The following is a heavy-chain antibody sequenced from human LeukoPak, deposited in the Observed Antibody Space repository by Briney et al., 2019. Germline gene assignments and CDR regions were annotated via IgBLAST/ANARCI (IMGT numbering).Heavy chain of an antibody. J-gene: IGHJ4*02. CDR3: ARRVIAATLDF. D-gene: IGHD2/OR15-2a*01. Sequence: SETLSLTCSVSGGSISSSSYYWGWIRQPPGKGLEWIGSIFYSGTTFYNPSLKSRVTISVDTSKNQFSLKLSSVTAADTAMYYCARRVIAATLDFWGQGTLVTVSS. CDR2: IFYSGTT. V-gene: IGHV4-39*01. CDR1: GGSISSSSYY.